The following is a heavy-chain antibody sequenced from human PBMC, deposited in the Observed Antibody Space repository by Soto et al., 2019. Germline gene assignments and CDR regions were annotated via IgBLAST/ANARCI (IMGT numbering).Heavy chain of an antibody. V-gene: IGHV3-23*01. Sequence: EVQLLESGGGLVQPGGSLRLSCAASGFTFSSYVMSWVRQAPGKGLEWVSTIRSSDANTYYADSVKGRFSISRDNSKNTLYLQMNDLRAEDTAKYYFAREYCTSGSCYSGSVNYYGMDVWGQGTTVTVSS. CDR3: AREYCTSGSCYSGSVNYYGMDV. CDR2: IRSSDANT. CDR1: GFTFSSYV. J-gene: IGHJ6*02. D-gene: IGHD2-15*01.